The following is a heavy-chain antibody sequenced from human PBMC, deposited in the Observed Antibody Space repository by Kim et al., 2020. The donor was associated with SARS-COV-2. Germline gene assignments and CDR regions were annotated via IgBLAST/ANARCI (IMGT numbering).Heavy chain of an antibody. D-gene: IGHD3-16*02. CDR3: ASALGH. J-gene: IGHJ4*02. V-gene: IGHV4-4*07. CDR2: TSGRT. Sequence: TSGRTNYNPSLQSRVTMSVDMSKNQFSLKLSSVTAADTAVYYCASALGHWGQETLVTVSS.